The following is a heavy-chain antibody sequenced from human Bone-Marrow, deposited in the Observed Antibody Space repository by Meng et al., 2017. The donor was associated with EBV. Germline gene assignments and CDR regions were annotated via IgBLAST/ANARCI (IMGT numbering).Heavy chain of an antibody. CDR2: ISSSSSYI. V-gene: IGHV3-21*01. D-gene: IGHD5-12*01. CDR1: GFTFSSYS. Sequence: VQRVGSGGGLVKPGVSLRLSCAASGFTFSSYSMNWVRRAPGKGLEWVSSISSSSSYIYYADSVKGRFTISRDNAKNSLYLQMNSLRAEDTAVYYCARDQRGYSGYCDYWGQGTLVTVSS. J-gene: IGHJ4*02. CDR3: ARDQRGYSGYCDY.